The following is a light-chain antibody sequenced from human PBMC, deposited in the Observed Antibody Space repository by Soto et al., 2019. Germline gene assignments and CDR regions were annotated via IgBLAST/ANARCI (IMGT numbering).Light chain of an antibody. CDR3: LLYLGGAHV. V-gene: IGLV7-43*01. CDR2: NTS. CDR1: TGAVTSGHY. J-gene: IGLJ1*01. Sequence: QTVVTQEPSLTVSPGGTVTLTCAFSTGAVTSGHYPNWFQQKPGQAPRALIYNTSNKHSWTPARFSGSLLGGKAALTLSGVQPEDEAEYYCLLYLGGAHVFGTGTKVTVL.